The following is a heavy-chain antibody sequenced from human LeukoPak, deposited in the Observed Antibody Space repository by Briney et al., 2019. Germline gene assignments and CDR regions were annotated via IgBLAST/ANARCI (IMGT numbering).Heavy chain of an antibody. Sequence: SVKVSCKASGGTFSSYAISWVRQAPGQGLEWMGRIIPILGIANYAQKFQGRVTITADKSTSTACMELSSLRSEDTAVYYCARDSSAVVTARYNWFDPWGQGTLVTVSS. D-gene: IGHD2-21*02. CDR3: ARDSSAVVTARYNWFDP. J-gene: IGHJ5*02. V-gene: IGHV1-69*04. CDR1: GGTFSSYA. CDR2: IIPILGIA.